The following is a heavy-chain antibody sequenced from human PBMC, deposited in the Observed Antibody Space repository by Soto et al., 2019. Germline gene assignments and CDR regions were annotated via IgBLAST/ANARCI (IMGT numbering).Heavy chain of an antibody. CDR3: AKMGRQLDYFDY. CDR2: ISGSGGTT. CDR1: GFTFSSYA. J-gene: IGHJ4*02. V-gene: IGHV3-23*01. D-gene: IGHD6-6*01. Sequence: PGGSLRLSCAASGFTFSSYAMSWVRQAPGKGLDWVSAISGSGGTTYYADYVKGRFTVSRDNSKNTLYLQMNSLRAEDMAVYYCAKMGRQLDYFDYWGQGTPVTVSS.